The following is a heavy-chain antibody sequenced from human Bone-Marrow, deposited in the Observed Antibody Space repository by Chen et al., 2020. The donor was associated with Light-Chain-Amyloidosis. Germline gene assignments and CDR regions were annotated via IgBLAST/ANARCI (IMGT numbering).Heavy chain of an antibody. Sequence: QVQRVESGGGGVHPGRSLRLSCAAPGLTFRSYALHWVRQAPGKGLEWVAVISYDGSNKYYADSVKGRFTISRDNSKNTLYLQMNSLRAEDTAVYYCARDVSPDYGDGSWMDVWGQGTTVTVSS. J-gene: IGHJ6*02. CDR2: ISYDGSNK. CDR1: GLTFRSYA. D-gene: IGHD4-17*01. V-gene: IGHV3-30-3*01. CDR3: ARDVSPDYGDGSWMDV.